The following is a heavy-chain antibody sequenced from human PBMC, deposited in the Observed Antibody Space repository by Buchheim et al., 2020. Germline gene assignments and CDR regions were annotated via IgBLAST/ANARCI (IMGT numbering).Heavy chain of an antibody. Sequence: VQLVESGGGLVKPGGSLRLSCAASGFTFSSYSMNWVRQAPGKGLEWVSSISSSSYIYYADSVKGRFTISRDNAKNSRYLQMNSLRAEDTAVYYCARIGYGDFTWPWPPGDWGQGTL. CDR1: GFTFSSYS. D-gene: IGHD4-17*01. V-gene: IGHV3-21*01. J-gene: IGHJ4*02. CDR3: ARIGYGDFTWPWPPGD. CDR2: ISSSSYI.